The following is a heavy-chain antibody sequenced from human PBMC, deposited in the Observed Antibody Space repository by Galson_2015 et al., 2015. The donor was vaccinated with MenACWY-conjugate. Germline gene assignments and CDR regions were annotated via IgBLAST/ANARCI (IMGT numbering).Heavy chain of an antibody. CDR1: GFTFSGDS. Sequence: SLRLSCAAPGFTFSGDSMNWVRQAPGKGLEWVSYISSTTTIYYADSVKGRFTISRDNAKNSLYLQMNSVTDEDTAVYYCARNKYGDYVFDYWGQGTLVTVSS. CDR3: ARNKYGDYVFDY. CDR2: ISSTTTI. D-gene: IGHD4-17*01. J-gene: IGHJ4*02. V-gene: IGHV3-48*02.